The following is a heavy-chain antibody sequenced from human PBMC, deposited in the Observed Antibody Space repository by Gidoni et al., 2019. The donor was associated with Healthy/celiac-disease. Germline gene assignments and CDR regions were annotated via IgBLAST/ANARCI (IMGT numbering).Heavy chain of an antibody. V-gene: IGHV3-23*04. CDR2: ISGSGGST. Sequence: EVQLVESGGGLVQPGGSLRLSCAASGFTFSSYAMSWVRQAPGKGLEWVSAISGSGGSTYYADSVKGRFTISRDNSKNTLYLQMNSLRAEDTAVYYCAKDWGITMIVVLEGAFDIWGQGTMVTVSS. CDR3: AKDWGITMIVVLEGAFDI. D-gene: IGHD3-22*01. J-gene: IGHJ3*02. CDR1: GFTFSSYA.